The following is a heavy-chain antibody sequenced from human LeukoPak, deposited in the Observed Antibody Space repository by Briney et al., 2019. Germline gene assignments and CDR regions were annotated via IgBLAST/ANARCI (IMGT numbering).Heavy chain of an antibody. Sequence: GGSLRLSCAASGFTFSSYGMHWFRQAPGKGLEWVAFIRYDGSNKYYADSVKSRFTISRDNSKNTLYLQMNSLRAEDTAVYYCAKSLYCSSTSCPPADYYYYYMDVWGKGTTVTVSS. D-gene: IGHD2-2*01. CDR1: GFTFSSYG. J-gene: IGHJ6*03. V-gene: IGHV3-30*02. CDR3: AKSLYCSSTSCPPADYYYYYMDV. CDR2: IRYDGSNK.